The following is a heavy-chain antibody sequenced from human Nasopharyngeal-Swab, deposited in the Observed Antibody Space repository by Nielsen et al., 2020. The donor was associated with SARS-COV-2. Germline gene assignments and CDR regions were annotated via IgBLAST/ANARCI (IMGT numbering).Heavy chain of an antibody. D-gene: IGHD3-22*01. Sequence: GESLKISCAASGFTLSDYNMNWVRQVPGKGLEWLSYISPGSDSMSYADSVKGRFTISRDNAKNSLYLQMNSLRAEDTAIYYCARESVSITTYLDHWGQGTLVTVSS. V-gene: IGHV3-48*04. CDR1: GFTLSDYN. CDR3: ARESVSITTYLDH. J-gene: IGHJ4*02. CDR2: ISPGSDSM.